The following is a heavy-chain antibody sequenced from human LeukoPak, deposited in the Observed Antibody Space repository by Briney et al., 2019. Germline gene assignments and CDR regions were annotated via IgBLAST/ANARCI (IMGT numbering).Heavy chain of an antibody. CDR1: GGTFSSYG. V-gene: IGHV1-69*13. CDR2: IIPIFGTA. J-gene: IGHJ4*02. D-gene: IGHD3-9*01. Sequence: GASVKVSCKASGGTFSSYGISWVRQAPGQGLEWMGGIIPIFGTANYAQKFQGRVTITADESTSTAYMELSSLRSEDTAVYYCARGGPYTIFAAGGYFDYWGQGTLVTVSS. CDR3: ARGGPYTIFAAGGYFDY.